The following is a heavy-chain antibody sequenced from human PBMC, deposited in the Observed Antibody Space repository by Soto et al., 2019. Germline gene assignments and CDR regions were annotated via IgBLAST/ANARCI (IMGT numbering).Heavy chain of an antibody. CDR2: FRPGGDDGTT. D-gene: IGHD3-10*01. J-gene: IGHJ4*02. CDR3: AKKVNSGPGSQYFDY. CDR1: GFTFSSYS. V-gene: IGHV3-23*01. Sequence: EVQLLESGGGLVQPGGSLRLSCAASGFTFSSYSMSWVRQAPGKGLEWVSGFRPGGDDGTTYYADSVRGRFTISRDNSKNTLFLQMNSLRAEDTAIYYCAKKVNSGPGSQYFDYWGQGTLVTVSS.